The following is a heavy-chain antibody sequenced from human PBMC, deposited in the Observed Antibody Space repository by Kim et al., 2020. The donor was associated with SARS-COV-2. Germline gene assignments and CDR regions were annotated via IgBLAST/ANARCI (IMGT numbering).Heavy chain of an antibody. CDR3: ARGLGITGTTFDY. D-gene: IGHD1-7*01. V-gene: IGHV4-34*01. J-gene: IGHJ4*02. Sequence: SNPSLKRRVTISVDTSKNQFSLKLSSVTAADTAVYYCARGLGITGTTFDYWGQGTLVTVSS.